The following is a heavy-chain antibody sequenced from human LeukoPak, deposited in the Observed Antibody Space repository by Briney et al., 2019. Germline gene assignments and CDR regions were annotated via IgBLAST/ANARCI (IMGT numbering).Heavy chain of an antibody. CDR2: INAGNGNT. J-gene: IGHJ5*02. V-gene: IGHV1-18*01. D-gene: IGHD5-18*01. Sequence: GASVKVSCKASGYTFTSYGISWVRQAPGQGLEWMGWINAGNGNTKYSQKFQGRVTMTTDTSTSTAYMELRSLRSDDTAVYYCARDRRNYTAMVKRGPWFDPWGQGTLVTVSS. CDR3: ARDRRNYTAMVKRGPWFDP. CDR1: GYTFTSYG.